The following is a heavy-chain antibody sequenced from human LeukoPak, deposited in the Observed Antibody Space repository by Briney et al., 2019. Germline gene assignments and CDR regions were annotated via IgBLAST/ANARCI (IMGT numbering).Heavy chain of an antibody. CDR2: IWYDGSNK. CDR1: GFTFSSYG. V-gene: IGHV3-33*01. CDR3: ARSVDTAMAPYFDY. Sequence: GRSLRLSCAASGFTFSSYGMHWVRQAPGKGLEWVAVIWYDGSNKYYADSVKGRFTISRDNSKNTLYLQMNSLRAEDTAVYYCARSVDTAMAPYFDYWGQGTLVTVSP. J-gene: IGHJ4*02. D-gene: IGHD5-18*01.